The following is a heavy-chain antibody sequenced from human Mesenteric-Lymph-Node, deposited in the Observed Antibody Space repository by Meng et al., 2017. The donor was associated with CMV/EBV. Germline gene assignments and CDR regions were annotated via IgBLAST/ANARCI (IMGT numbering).Heavy chain of an antibody. CDR3: ARGRDGLSIGDLWGFDY. CDR2: ISTHTDYT. Sequence: YTVSSYGLSWFRQAPVQGLEWMGLISTHTDYTSYAQQLQGRLTMTIDTSANTVSMELRCLRTDDTAIYYCARGRDGLSIGDLWGFDYWGQGTLVTVSS. CDR1: YTVSSYG. J-gene: IGHJ4*02. D-gene: IGHD3-10*01. V-gene: IGHV1-18*04.